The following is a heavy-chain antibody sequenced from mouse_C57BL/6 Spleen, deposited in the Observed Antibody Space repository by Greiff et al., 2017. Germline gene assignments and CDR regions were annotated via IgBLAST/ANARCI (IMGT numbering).Heavy chain of an antibody. V-gene: IGHV1-5*01. Sequence: VQLQQSGTVLARPGASVKMSCKTSGYTFTSYWMHWVKQRPGQGLEWIGAIYPGNSDTSYNQKFKGKAKLTAGTSASTAYMELSSLTNEDAAVXYCTRGYDYYAMDYWGQGTSVTVSS. CDR2: IYPGNSDT. J-gene: IGHJ4*01. CDR3: TRGYDYYAMDY. CDR1: GYTFTSYW. D-gene: IGHD2-2*01.